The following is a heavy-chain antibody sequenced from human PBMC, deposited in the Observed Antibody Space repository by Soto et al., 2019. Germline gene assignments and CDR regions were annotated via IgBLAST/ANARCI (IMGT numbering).Heavy chain of an antibody. Sequence: SETLSLTCAVSGDSIIGTHWWSWVRRPPGKGLEFIGETHHSRGTNYNPSLRSRVTMSLDKSKNQLSLILYSVTAADTGVYYCAVYSAASGTYYFDFWGQGTLVTVSS. CDR3: AVYSAASGTYYFDF. V-gene: IGHV4-4*02. D-gene: IGHD6-13*01. J-gene: IGHJ4*01. CDR2: THHSRGT. CDR1: GDSIIGTHW.